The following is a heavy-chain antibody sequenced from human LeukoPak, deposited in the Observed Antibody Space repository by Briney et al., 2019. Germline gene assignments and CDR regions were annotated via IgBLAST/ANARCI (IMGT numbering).Heavy chain of an antibody. Sequence: SETLSLTCTVSGGSISSSSYYWGWTRQPPGKGLEWIGSIYYSGSTYYNPSLKSRVTISVDTSKNQFSLKLSSVTAADTAVHYCARPQSDTADAFDIWGQGTMVTVSS. V-gene: IGHV4-39*01. CDR2: IYYSGST. CDR3: ARPQSDTADAFDI. D-gene: IGHD5-18*01. J-gene: IGHJ3*02. CDR1: GGSISSSSYY.